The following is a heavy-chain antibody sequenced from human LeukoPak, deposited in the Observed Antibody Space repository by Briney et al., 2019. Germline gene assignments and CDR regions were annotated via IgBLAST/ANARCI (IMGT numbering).Heavy chain of an antibody. Sequence: SETLSLTCTVSGDSLSRSSWSWIRQSPGGGLEWIGYTFYGGTTNHNPSLKGRVTMSMVTSKDQFSLSLSSVTAADTAVYFCVRHWVHDFGGSDWYFDLWGRGTLVTVSS. CDR2: TFYGGTT. D-gene: IGHD4-23*01. V-gene: IGHV4-59*08. CDR1: GDSLSRSS. J-gene: IGHJ2*01. CDR3: VRHWVHDFGGSDWYFDL.